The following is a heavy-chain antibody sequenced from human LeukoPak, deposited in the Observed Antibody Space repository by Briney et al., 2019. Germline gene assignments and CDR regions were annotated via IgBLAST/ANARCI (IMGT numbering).Heavy chain of an antibody. J-gene: IGHJ4*02. Sequence: GGSLRLSWAAGGFTFSSYARRWVRQAAGKGLGWVAVISYDGSNKYYADSVKGRFTISRDNSKNTLDLQMNSLRAEDTVVYYCARDRSYLFWSGYSTPDYWGQGTLVTVSS. D-gene: IGHD3-3*01. CDR3: ARDRSYLFWSGYSTPDY. CDR2: ISYDGSNK. CDR1: GFTFSSYA. V-gene: IGHV3-30-3*01.